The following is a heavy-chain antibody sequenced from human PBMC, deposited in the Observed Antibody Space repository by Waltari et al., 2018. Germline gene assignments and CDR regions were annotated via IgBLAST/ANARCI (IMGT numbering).Heavy chain of an antibody. Sequence: QLQLQESGPGLVKPSGTLSLTCTVSGGSISTNYNWGWIRQPPGKGLVWMGNMEYSGSTFYNPTLKSRVTISLDTSKNQFSLRLSSVGAADTAVYFCGRIAFGDDGGYFQHWGQGTLVTVSS. CDR2: MEYSGST. J-gene: IGHJ1*01. CDR1: GGSISTNYN. V-gene: IGHV4-39*01. CDR3: GRIAFGDDGGYFQH. D-gene: IGHD4-17*01.